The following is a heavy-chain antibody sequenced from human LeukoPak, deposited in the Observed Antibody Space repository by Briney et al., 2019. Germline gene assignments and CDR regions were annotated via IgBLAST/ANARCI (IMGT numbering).Heavy chain of an antibody. D-gene: IGHD3-10*01. J-gene: IGHJ4*02. CDR1: GGSISSYY. V-gene: IGHV4-59*01. CDR3: ARGAYDSGSYQYFFDY. Sequence: SETLSLTCTVSGGSISSYYWSWIRQPPGKGLEWIGSIYYSGSTNYNPSLKSRVTISLDTSKHQFSLRLTSVTAADTAVYYCARGAYDSGSYQYFFDYWGQGTLVTVSS. CDR2: IYYSGST.